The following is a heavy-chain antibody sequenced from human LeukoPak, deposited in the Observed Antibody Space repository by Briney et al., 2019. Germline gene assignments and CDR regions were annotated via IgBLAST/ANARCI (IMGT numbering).Heavy chain of an antibody. CDR2: ISGSGAST. CDR1: GFTFSSYD. CDR3: AKDRQPSRYLGMHV. D-gene: IGHD1-26*01. Sequence: GGSLRLSCAASGFTFSSYDMTWVRQAPGKGLEWVSGISGSGASTYYADSVKGRFTISRDNSENTLYLQMKSLRAEDTAVYYCAKDRQPSRYLGMHVWGQGTTVTVSS. J-gene: IGHJ6*02. V-gene: IGHV3-23*01.